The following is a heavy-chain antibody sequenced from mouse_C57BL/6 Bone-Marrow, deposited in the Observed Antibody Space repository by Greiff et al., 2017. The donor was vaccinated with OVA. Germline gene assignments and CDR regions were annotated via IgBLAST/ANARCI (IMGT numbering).Heavy chain of an antibody. CDR1: GFTFSDYG. J-gene: IGHJ1*03. V-gene: IGHV5-17*01. CDR2: ISSGSSTI. Sequence: EVKVVESGGGLVKPGGSLKLSCAASGFTFSDYGMHWVRQAPEKGLAWVAYISSGSSTIYYADTVKGRFTISRDNAKNTLFLQMTSLRSEDTAMYYCARINYWYFDVWGTGTTVTVSS. CDR3: ARINYWYFDV.